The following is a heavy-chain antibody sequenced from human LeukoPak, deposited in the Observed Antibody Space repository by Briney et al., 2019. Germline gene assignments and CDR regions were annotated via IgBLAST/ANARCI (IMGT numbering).Heavy chain of an antibody. Sequence: GGSLRLSCAASGFTFSSYAMSWVRQAPGKGLEWVSAISGSGGSTYYADSVKGRFAISRDNSKNTLYLQMNSLRAEDTAVYYCAKVIAVAVTGYNYFDYWGQGTLVTVSS. J-gene: IGHJ4*02. V-gene: IGHV3-23*01. CDR3: AKVIAVAVTGYNYFDY. CDR2: ISGSGGST. D-gene: IGHD6-19*01. CDR1: GFTFSSYA.